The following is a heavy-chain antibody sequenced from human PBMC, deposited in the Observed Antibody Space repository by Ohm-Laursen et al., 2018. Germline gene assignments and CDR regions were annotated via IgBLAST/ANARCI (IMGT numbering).Heavy chain of an antibody. CDR1: GFIFSSFA. D-gene: IGHD2-2*01. CDR2: ISGSGDDT. CDR3: AKGRSEVVSAALNY. J-gene: IGHJ4*02. Sequence: SLRLSCAASGFIFSSFAMTWVRQAPGKGLEWVSVISGSGDDTYYTDSVKGRFTVSRDIFNNTVYLHMDSLGAEDTAVYYCAKGRSEVVSAALNYWGQGTLVTVSS. V-gene: IGHV3-23*01.